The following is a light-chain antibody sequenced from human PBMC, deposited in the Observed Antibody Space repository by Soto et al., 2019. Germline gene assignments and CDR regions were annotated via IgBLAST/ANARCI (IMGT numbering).Light chain of an antibody. CDR3: QQSYSTPRA. J-gene: IGKJ3*01. V-gene: IGKV1-39*01. CDR1: ENIRSY. Sequence: DIQMTQSPSSLSASVGDRVTITCRASENIRSYLNWYQQKPGKAPKLLIYAASSLQSGVPSRFSGSGSGTDFTLNISSLQPEDFATYYCQQSYSTPRAFGPGTKVDIK. CDR2: AAS.